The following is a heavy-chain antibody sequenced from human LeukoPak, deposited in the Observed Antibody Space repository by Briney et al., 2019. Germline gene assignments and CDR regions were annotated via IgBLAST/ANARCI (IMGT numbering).Heavy chain of an antibody. J-gene: IGHJ6*03. CDR2: IYYSGST. CDR3: ARGYYSSGYYYHYYMDV. D-gene: IGHD3-22*01. CDR1: GGSISSYY. V-gene: IGHV4-59*01. Sequence: PSETLFLTCTVSGGSISSYYWSWIRQPPGKGLEWSGYIYYSGSTNYNPSLKSRLTISVDTPKHKFSLKVSSVNAADTAVFHCARGYYSSGYYYHYYMDVWGKGTTVTVSS.